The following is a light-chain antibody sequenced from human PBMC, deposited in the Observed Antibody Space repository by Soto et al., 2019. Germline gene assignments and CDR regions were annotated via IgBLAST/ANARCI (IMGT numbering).Light chain of an antibody. Sequence: EIVLTQSPGTLSLSPGERATLSCRASQTISSTFLAWYRQRPGQAPRLLIYGASSRATGIPDRFSGSGSGTDFNLTISRLEPEDFAVYYCQQFGLSPTFGGGTKVEIK. J-gene: IGKJ4*01. CDR1: QTISSTF. CDR2: GAS. V-gene: IGKV3-20*01. CDR3: QQFGLSPT.